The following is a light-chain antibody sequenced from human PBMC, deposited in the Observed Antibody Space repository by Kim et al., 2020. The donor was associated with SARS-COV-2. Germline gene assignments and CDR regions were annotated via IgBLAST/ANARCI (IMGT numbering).Light chain of an antibody. CDR2: RDN. CDR1: SNNVGDQG. V-gene: IGLV10-54*01. Sequence: QAGLTQPPSVSKGLRQTATLTCTGNSNNVGDQGAAWLQHHQGHPPKLLSYRDNNRPSGISERLSASRSGNTASLTITGLQPEDEADYYCSAWDSSLSGWVCGGGTQLTVL. CDR3: SAWDSSLSGWV. J-gene: IGLJ3*02.